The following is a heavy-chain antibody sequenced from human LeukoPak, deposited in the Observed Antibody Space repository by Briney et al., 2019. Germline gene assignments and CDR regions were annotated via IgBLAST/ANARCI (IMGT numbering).Heavy chain of an antibody. CDR3: ARAPADSIVAAGRYYYYYMDV. V-gene: IGHV1-8*01. CDR2: MNPNSGNT. CDR1: GYTFTSYD. D-gene: IGHD6-13*01. J-gene: IGHJ6*03. Sequence: ASVKVSCKASGYTFTSYDINWVRQATGQGLEWMGWMNPNSGNTGYAQKFQGRVTMTRNTSISTAYMELSSLRSEDTAVYYCARAPADSIVAAGRYYYYYMDVWGKGTTVTISS.